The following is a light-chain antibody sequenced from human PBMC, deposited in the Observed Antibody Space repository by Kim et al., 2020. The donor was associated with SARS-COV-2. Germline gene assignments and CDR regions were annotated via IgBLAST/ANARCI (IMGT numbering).Light chain of an antibody. J-gene: IGKJ2*01. CDR2: AAS. V-gene: IGKV1-39*01. Sequence: DIQMTQSPSSLSASVGDRVTITCRASQSISSYLNWYQQKPGKAPKLLIYAASSLQSGVPPRFSGSGSGTDFTLTISSLQPEDFATYYCQQSYSTPQTFGQGTKLEI. CDR1: QSISSY. CDR3: QQSYSTPQT.